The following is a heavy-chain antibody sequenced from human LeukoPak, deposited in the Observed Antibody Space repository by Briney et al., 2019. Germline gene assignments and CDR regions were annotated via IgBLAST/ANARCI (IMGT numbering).Heavy chain of an antibody. CDR3: ARVRRRYYGSGSWSLYV. Sequence: PGRSLRLSCAASGFTFSSYAMHWVRQAPGEGLEWVAVISYDGSNKYYADSVKGRFTISRDNSKNTLYLQMNSLRAEDTAVYYCARVRRRYYGSGSWSLYVWGQGTTVTVSS. CDR1: GFTFSSYA. V-gene: IGHV3-30-3*01. CDR2: ISYDGSNK. J-gene: IGHJ6*02. D-gene: IGHD3-10*01.